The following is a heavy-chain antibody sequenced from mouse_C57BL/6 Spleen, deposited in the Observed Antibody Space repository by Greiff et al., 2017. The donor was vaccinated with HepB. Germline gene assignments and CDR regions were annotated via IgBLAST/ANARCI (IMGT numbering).Heavy chain of an antibody. CDR2: INPYNGGT. V-gene: IGHV1-19*01. CDR1: GYTFTDYY. CDR3: ASSAYYINFSFDY. D-gene: IGHD2-5*01. Sequence: EVQLQQSGPVLVKPGASVKMSCKASGYTFTDYYMNWVKQSHGKSLEWIGVINPYNGGTSYNQKFKGKATLTVDKSSSTAYMELNSLTSEDSAVYYCASSAYYINFSFDYWGQGTTLTVSS. J-gene: IGHJ2*01.